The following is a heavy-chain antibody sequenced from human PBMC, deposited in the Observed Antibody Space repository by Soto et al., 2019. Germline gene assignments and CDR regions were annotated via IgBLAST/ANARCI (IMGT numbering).Heavy chain of an antibody. CDR3: ARGAARFYYYGMAV. CDR1: GGSMSSYY. D-gene: IGHD6-6*01. V-gene: IGHV4-59*01. CDR2: IYYSVST. Sequence: PSETLSLTCTVSGGSMSSYYWSWIRQPPGKGLEYIGYIYYSVSTNYNPSLKSRVTISVDTSKNQFSLKLSSVTAADTAVYYCARGAARFYYYGMAVWGQGTTVTVSS. J-gene: IGHJ6*02.